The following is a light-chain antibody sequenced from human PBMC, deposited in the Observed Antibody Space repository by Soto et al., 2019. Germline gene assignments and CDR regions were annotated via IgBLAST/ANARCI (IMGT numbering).Light chain of an antibody. Sequence: DIVMTQSPDSLALSLGGRATINCKSGQSVLSSSNNKNSIAWYQQKPGQPPRLLIYWASTRESGVPDRFSGSGSGTDFTLTISSLQAEDVAVYFCYQYEKNTPWTFGRGTKVDIK. CDR3: YQYEKNTPWT. CDR1: QSVLSSSNNKNS. J-gene: IGKJ1*01. CDR2: WAS. V-gene: IGKV4-1*01.